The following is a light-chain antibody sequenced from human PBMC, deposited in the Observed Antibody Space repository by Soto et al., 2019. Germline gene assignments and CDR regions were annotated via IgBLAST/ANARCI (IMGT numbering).Light chain of an antibody. CDR3: QHYHSYSNA. CDR2: DVS. Sequence: DIQMTQSPSTLSASVGDRVTITCRASQTISTWLAWYQHKPGRHPKLLIFDVSTLGSGVPSRFRGRGSGTEFTLTITNVQPDDCATYYCQHYHSYSNAFGQGTKLDIK. CDR1: QTISTW. J-gene: IGKJ2*01. V-gene: IGKV1-5*01.